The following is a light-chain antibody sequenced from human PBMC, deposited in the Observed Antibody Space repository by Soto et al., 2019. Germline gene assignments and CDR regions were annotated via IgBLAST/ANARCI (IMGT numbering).Light chain of an antibody. J-gene: IGKJ1*01. V-gene: IGKV3D-15*02. CDR3: QQYGSSPLT. CDR2: GAF. Sequence: EVVMTQSPATLSVSPGERATLSCRASQSVAGNVAWYQQKPGQVPRLLIHGAFTRATGIPARFSGSGSGTEFTLSISSLQSEDFAVYYCQQYGSSPLTFGQGTKVDIK. CDR1: QSVAGN.